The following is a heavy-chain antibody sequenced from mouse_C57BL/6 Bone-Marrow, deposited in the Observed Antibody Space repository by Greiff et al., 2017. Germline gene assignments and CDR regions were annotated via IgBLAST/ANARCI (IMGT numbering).Heavy chain of an antibody. Sequence: EVQLQQSGPELVKPGASVKISCKASGYTFTDYYMNWVKQSHGPSLEWIGDINPNNGGTSYNQKFKGKATLTVDKSSSTAYMELRSLTSEDSAVYYCARIYYYGSSPSWFAYWGQGTLVTVSA. CDR3: ARIYYYGSSPSWFAY. CDR1: GYTFTDYY. D-gene: IGHD1-1*01. V-gene: IGHV1-26*01. J-gene: IGHJ3*01. CDR2: INPNNGGT.